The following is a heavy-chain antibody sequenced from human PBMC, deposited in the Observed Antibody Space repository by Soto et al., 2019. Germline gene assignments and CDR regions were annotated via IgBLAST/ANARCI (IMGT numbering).Heavy chain of an antibody. V-gene: IGHV3-15*01. CDR3: TKDARPDGLWTFDY. CDR2: IKSKTDGGTT. CDR1: GFTFSSTW. J-gene: IGHJ4*02. Sequence: SLRLSCAASGFTFSSTWMSWVRQAPGKGLEWVGRIKSKTDGGTTDFAAPAIGRFTISRDDSENTLDLQMNSLRAEDTAVYYCTKDARPDGLWTFDYWGQGTLVTVSS. D-gene: IGHD1-1*01.